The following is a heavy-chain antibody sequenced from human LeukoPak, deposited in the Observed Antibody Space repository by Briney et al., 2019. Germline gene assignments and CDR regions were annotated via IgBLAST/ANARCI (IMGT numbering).Heavy chain of an antibody. CDR1: GYTFTNYA. CDR2: INPGNGDT. D-gene: IGHD3-10*01. J-gene: IGHJ4*02. V-gene: IGHV1-3*01. CDR3: ARFPIYGSGSSTYYFDY. Sequence: ASVKVSCTASGYTFTNYAMHWVRQAPGQRLERMGWINPGNGDTKYSQKFQGRVTITRDTSASTAYMELSSLRSEDTAVYYCARFPIYGSGSSTYYFDYWGQGTLVTVSS.